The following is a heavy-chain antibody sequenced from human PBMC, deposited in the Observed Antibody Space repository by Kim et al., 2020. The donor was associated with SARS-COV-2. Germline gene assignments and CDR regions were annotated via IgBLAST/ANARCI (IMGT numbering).Heavy chain of an antibody. CDR1: GFTFDDYA. CDR2: ISGDGGST. CDR3: AKDRRPRITMVRGHAPRNYYYYYGMDG. Sequence: GGSLRLSCAASGFTFDDYAMHWVRQAPGKGLEWVSLISGDGGSTYYADSVKGRFTISRDNSKNSLYLQMNSLRTEDTALYYCAKDRRPRITMVRGHAPRNYYYYYGMDGWGQGTTVTVSS. V-gene: IGHV3-43*02. D-gene: IGHD3-10*01. J-gene: IGHJ6*02.